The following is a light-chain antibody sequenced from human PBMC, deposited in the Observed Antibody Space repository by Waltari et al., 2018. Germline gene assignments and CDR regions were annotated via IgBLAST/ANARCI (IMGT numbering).Light chain of an antibody. CDR2: AAS. Sequence: DIQMTQSPSSLSASVGDRVTITCRASQSISSYLNWYQQKPGKAPNLLIYAASSLQSGVPSMFMGSGSGTDFTLTISSLQPEDFATYYCQQSYSTLLTFGGGTKVEIK. V-gene: IGKV1-39*01. CDR1: QSISSY. CDR3: QQSYSTLLT. J-gene: IGKJ4*01.